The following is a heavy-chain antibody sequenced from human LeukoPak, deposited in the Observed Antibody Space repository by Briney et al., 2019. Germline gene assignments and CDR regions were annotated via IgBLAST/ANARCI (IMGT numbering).Heavy chain of an antibody. V-gene: IGHV3-23*01. CDR2: IFGRGGSA. CDR3: GKTTTGYSSGQKPAWPVDY. Sequence: GGSLRLSCAASGFTFSSYSMNWVRQAPGKGLEWVAGIFGRGGSAHYADSAKGRFTISRDNSKNTVYLQINSLRAEDTAVYYCGKTTTGYSSGQKPAWPVDYWGQGTLVTVSS. J-gene: IGHJ4*02. CDR1: GFTFSSYS. D-gene: IGHD6-19*01.